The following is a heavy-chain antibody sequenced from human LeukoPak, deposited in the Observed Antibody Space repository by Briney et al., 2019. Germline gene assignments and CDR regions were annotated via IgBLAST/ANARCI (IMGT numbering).Heavy chain of an antibody. V-gene: IGHV4-59*10. CDR2: IYTSGST. D-gene: IGHD1-26*01. J-gene: IGHJ5*02. CDR3: ARVGREWERWWFDP. Sequence: SETLSLTCAVYGGSFSSYYWSWIRQPAGKGLEWIGRIYTSGSTNYNPSLKSRVTMSVDTSKNQFSLKLSSVTAADTAVYYCARVGREWERWWFDPWGQGTLVTVSS. CDR1: GGSFSSYY.